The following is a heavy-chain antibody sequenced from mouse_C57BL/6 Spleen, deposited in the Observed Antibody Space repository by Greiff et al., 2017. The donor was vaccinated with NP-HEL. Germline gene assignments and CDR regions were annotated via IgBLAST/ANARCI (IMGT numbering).Heavy chain of an antibody. V-gene: IGHV1-69*01. CDR1: GYTFTSYW. CDR3: AGGDYPYAMDY. CDR2: IDPSDSYT. Sequence: VQLQQPGAELVMPGASVKLSCKASGYTFTSYWMHWVKQRPGPGLEWIGEIDPSDSYTNYNQKFKGKSTLSVDKSSSTAYMQLSSLTSEDSAVYYCAGGDYPYAMDYWGQGTSVTVSS. D-gene: IGHD5-5*01. J-gene: IGHJ4*01.